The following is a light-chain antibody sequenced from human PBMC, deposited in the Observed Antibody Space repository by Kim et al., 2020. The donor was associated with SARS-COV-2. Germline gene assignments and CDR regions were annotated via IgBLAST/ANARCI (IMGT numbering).Light chain of an antibody. CDR1: QGLSNA. CDR3: QQSYGIPWT. CDR2: GAT. V-gene: IGKV1-NL1*01. Sequence: PSVGEAVTIKCRASQGLSNALALYQHKPGKAPKLLVYGATTLQSGVPSRFSGSGSGTEYTLTISSLQPEDLGTFYCQQSYGIPWTFGQGTKVDIK. J-gene: IGKJ1*01.